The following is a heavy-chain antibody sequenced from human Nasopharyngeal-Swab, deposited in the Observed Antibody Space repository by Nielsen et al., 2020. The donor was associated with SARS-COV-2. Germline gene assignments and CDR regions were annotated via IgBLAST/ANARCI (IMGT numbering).Heavy chain of an antibody. CDR2: IYYSGST. D-gene: IGHD6-13*01. V-gene: IGHV4-39*07. Sequence: SETLSLTCTVSGGSISSSSYYWGWIRQPPGKGLEWIGSIYYSGSTYYNPSLKSRVTISVDTSKNQFSLKLSSVTAADTAVYYGVGSSWYGDYYYYYGRDVWGQGTTVTVSS. CDR3: VGSSWYGDYYYYYGRDV. J-gene: IGHJ6*02. CDR1: GGSISSSSYY.